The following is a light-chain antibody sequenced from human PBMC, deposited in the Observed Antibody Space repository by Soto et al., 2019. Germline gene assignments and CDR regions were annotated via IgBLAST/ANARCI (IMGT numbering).Light chain of an antibody. CDR2: DVS. V-gene: IGLV2-14*01. CDR3: SSYTSSGTPVV. J-gene: IGLJ3*02. CDR1: SSDVGGYNY. Sequence: QSALTQPASVSGSPGQSITISCTGTSSDVGGYNYVSWYQQYPGKAPKLMIYDVSNRPSGVSNRFSGSKSGNTASLTISGLQAEDEADYYCSSYTSSGTPVVFGGGTKVTVL.